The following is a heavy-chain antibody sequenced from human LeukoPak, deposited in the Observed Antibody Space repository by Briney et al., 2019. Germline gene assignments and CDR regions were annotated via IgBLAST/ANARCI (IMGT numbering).Heavy chain of an antibody. CDR3: ASYCSSTSCYSGSLGFDP. CDR1: GGSFSGYY. Sequence: SETLSLTCAVYGGSFSGYYWSWIRQPPGKGLEWIGEINHSGSTNYNPSLKSRVTISVDTSKNQFSLKLRSVTAADTAVYYCASYCSSTSCYSGSLGFDPWGQGTLVTVSS. D-gene: IGHD2-2*01. CDR2: INHSGST. J-gene: IGHJ5*02. V-gene: IGHV4-34*01.